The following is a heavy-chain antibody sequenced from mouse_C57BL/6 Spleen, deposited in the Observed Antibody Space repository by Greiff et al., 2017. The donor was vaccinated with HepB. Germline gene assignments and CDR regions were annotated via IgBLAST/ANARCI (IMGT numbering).Heavy chain of an antibody. D-gene: IGHD2-1*01. Sequence: VQLQPSGAGLMKPGASVKLSCQATGFPFPGYWVGWVKEGPGNGLEWVGKILPGSGSTNYNEKFKGKATFTADTSSNTAYMQLSSLTTEDSAIYYCARGRVEGNYKNFDYWGQGTTLTVSS. CDR3: ARGRVEGNYKNFDY. CDR2: ILPGSGST. V-gene: IGHV1-9*01. J-gene: IGHJ2*01. CDR1: GFPFPGYW.